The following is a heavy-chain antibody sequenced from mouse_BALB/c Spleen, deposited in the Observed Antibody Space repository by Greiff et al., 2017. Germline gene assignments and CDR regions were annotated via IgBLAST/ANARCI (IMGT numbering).Heavy chain of an antibody. V-gene: IGHV1-9*01. CDR1: GYTFSSYW. CDR2: ILPGSGST. J-gene: IGHJ3*01. D-gene: IGHD2-1*01. Sequence: QVQLQQSGAELMKPGASVKISCKATGYTFSSYWIEWVKQRPGHGLEWIGEILPGSGSTNYNEKFKGKATFTADTSSNTAYMQLSSLTSEDSAVYYCARSGGNSWFAYWGQGTLVTVSA. CDR3: ARSGGNSWFAY.